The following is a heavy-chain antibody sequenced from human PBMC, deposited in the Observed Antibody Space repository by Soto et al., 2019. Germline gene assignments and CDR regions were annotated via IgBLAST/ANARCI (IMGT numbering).Heavy chain of an antibody. CDR3: ARNYGHAFDI. V-gene: IGHV4-59*01. J-gene: IGHJ3*02. CDR1: GASISQYY. CDR2: IYFSGST. Sequence: PSETLSLTCTVSGASISQYYWSWIRQPPGKGLEWIGYIYFSGSTNYNPSLKSRVTMSVELSKNQFSLRLSSMTAADTAVYYCARNYGHAFDIWGQGTMVTVSS. D-gene: IGHD1-7*01.